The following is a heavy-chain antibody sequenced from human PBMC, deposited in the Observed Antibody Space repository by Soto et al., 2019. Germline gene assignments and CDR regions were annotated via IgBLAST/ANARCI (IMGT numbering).Heavy chain of an antibody. J-gene: IGHJ5*02. Sequence: ASVKVSCKASGYTFTSYGISWVRQAPGQGLEWMGWISAYNGNTNYAQKLQGRVTMTTDTSTSTAYMELRSLRSDDTAVYYCARDLVVVAQRYNCFDPWGQGTLVTVSS. V-gene: IGHV1-18*01. CDR3: ARDLVVVAQRYNCFDP. CDR2: ISAYNGNT. D-gene: IGHD2-15*01. CDR1: GYTFTSYG.